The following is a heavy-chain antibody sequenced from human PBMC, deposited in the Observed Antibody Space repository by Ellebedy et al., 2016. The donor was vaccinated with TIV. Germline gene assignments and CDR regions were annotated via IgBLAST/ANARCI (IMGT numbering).Heavy chain of an antibody. D-gene: IGHD3-22*01. CDR2: ISYDGRNT. J-gene: IGHJ2*01. CDR1: GFTFSSYG. CDR3: AKEMNYYDSSGYRYWYFDL. Sequence: LSLTCXASGFTFSSYGMHWVRQAPGKGLEWVAVISYDGRNTYYADSVKGRFTVSRDNSKNTLYLQMNSLRAEDTAVYYCAKEMNYYDSSGYRYWYFDLWGRGTQVTVSS. V-gene: IGHV3-30*18.